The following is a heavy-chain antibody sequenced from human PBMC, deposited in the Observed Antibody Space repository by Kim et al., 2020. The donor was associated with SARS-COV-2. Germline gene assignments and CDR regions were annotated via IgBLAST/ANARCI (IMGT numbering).Heavy chain of an antibody. V-gene: IGHV4-30-4*01. CDR3: ARVLRYEGPDY. CDR1: GGSISSGDYY. CDR2: IYYSGST. D-gene: IGHD3-10*01. J-gene: IGHJ4*02. Sequence: SETLSLTCTVSGGSISSGDYYWSWIRQPPGKGLELIGYIYYSGSTYYNPSLKSRVTISVDTSKNQFSLKLSSVTAADTAVYYCARVLRYEGPDYWGQGTLVTVSS.